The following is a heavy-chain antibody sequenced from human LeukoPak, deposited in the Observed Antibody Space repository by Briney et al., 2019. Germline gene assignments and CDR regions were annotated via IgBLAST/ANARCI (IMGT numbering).Heavy chain of an antibody. CDR1: GYTFTSYG. J-gene: IGHJ4*02. V-gene: IGHV1-18*01. D-gene: IGHD2-2*01. CDR3: ARDWGSTSPDYFDY. CDR2: ISAYNGNT. Sequence: ASVKVSCKASGYTFTSYGISWVRQAPGQGLEWMGWISAYNGNTNYAQKLQGRVTVTTDTSTSTAYMELRSLRSDDTAVYYCARDWGSTSPDYFDYWGQGTLVTVSS.